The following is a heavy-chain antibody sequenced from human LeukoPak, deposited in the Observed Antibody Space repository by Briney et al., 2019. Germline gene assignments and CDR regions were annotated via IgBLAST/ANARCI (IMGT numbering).Heavy chain of an antibody. CDR3: GKETRLGGGDRGDY. D-gene: IGHD3-16*01. V-gene: IGHV3-48*04. CDR1: GFAFSSYS. J-gene: IGHJ4*02. Sequence: GGSLRLSCAASGFAFSSYSMDWVRQAPGKGLELVSYISSNSRTTYYADSVKGRFTISRDNAKNSLYLQMNSLRVEDTAVYYWGKETRLGGGDRGDYWGQGTLVTVSS. CDR2: ISSNSRTT.